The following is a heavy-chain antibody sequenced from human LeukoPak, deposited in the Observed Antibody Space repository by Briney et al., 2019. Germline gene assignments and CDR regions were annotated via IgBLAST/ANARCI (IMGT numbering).Heavy chain of an antibody. CDR3: AKEGYNMGFDY. Sequence: GGSLRLSCAASGFXFRNYGIHWVRQAPGKGQEWVAVISYDGSKKYYADSVKGRFTISRDNSKNSLYLQMNSLRAEDTAVYYCAKEGYNMGFDYWGQGTLVPVSS. J-gene: IGHJ4*02. D-gene: IGHD1-14*01. CDR2: ISYDGSKK. V-gene: IGHV3-30*18. CDR1: GFXFRNYG.